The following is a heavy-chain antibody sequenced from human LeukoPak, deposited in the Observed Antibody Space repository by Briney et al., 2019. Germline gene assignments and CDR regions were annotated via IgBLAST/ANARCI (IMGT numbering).Heavy chain of an antibody. CDR3: ARAPCSSTSCYSDLNWFDP. V-gene: IGHV1-69*02. CDR2: IIPILGIA. D-gene: IGHD2-2*01. Sequence: SVKVSCKASGGTFSSYTISWVRQAPGQGLEWMGRIIPILGIANYAQKFQGRVTITADKSTSTAYIELSSLRSEDTAVYYCARAPCSSTSCYSDLNWFDPWGQGTLVTVSS. CDR1: GGTFSSYT. J-gene: IGHJ5*02.